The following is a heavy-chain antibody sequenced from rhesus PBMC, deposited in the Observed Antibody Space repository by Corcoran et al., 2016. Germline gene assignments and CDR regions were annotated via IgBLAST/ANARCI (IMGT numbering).Heavy chain of an antibody. Sequence: QVQLQESGPGVVKPSETLSLTCAVSGGSISGGYDWSWIRQPPGKGLEWIGYNNGSSGSTNYNPSLKNSVSISKDSSKNEFSLKLSSVTAADTAVYYCASPPRWDGLDSWGQGVVVTVSS. V-gene: IGHV4-76*01. CDR1: GGSISGGYD. CDR2: NNGSSGST. J-gene: IGHJ6*01. CDR3: ASPPRWDGLDS. D-gene: IGHD6-37*01.